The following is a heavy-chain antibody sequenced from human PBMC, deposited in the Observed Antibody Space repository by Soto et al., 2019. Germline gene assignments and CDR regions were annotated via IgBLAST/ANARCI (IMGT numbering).Heavy chain of an antibody. CDR3: NSYPDFWGGHTPL. D-gene: IGHD3-3*01. CDR1: GFSITNTW. Sequence: EVQLVESGGGLVQPGGSLRLSCAASGFSITNTWMHWVRQAPGKGLEWVGRVKSKADGGTADYAAPVKGRFTVPRDDSKNTQYLQMTSLKMEDTAVYYCNSYPDFWGGHTPLWGQGNRVTVSS. V-gene: IGHV3-15*07. J-gene: IGHJ4*02. CDR2: VKSKADGGTA.